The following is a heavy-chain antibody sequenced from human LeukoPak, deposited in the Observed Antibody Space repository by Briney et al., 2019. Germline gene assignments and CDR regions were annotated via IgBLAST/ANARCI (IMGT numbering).Heavy chain of an antibody. J-gene: IGHJ3*02. CDR1: GGSISSYY. D-gene: IGHD5-12*01. Sequence: SETLSLTCTVSGGSISSYYWSWIRQPPGKGLEWIGYIYYSGSTNYNPSLKSRVTISVDTSKNQFSLKLSSVTAADTAVYYCSYSGYDYAFDIWGQGTMVTVSS. V-gene: IGHV4-59*01. CDR3: SYSGYDYAFDI. CDR2: IYYSGST.